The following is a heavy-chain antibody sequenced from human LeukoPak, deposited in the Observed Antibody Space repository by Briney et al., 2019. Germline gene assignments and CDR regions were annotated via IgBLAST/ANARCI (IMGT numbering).Heavy chain of an antibody. V-gene: IGHV1-69*04. D-gene: IGHD2-2*01. CDR2: IIPILGIA. Sequence: ASVKVSCKASGGTFSSYAISWVRQAPGQGLEWMGRIIPILGIANYAQKFQGRVTITADKSTSTAYMELSSLRSEDTAVYYCARDGSSTSRPFDYWGQGTLVTVSS. J-gene: IGHJ4*02. CDR3: ARDGSSTSRPFDY. CDR1: GGTFSSYA.